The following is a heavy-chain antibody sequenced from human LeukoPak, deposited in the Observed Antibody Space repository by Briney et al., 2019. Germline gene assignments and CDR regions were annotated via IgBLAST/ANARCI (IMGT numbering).Heavy chain of an antibody. CDR2: ISGCVGST. Sequence: GESRSLSCAASGFTFGSYAMSLVRQPPGELLEWVSSISGCVGSTYYADSVKGRFTISRSNSKNTLYLQMTSLRAEDTAVYYCTKDHVSRYYDLWSGPPHPFDYWGQGTLVTVSS. CDR1: GFTFGSYA. CDR3: TKDHVSRYYDLWSGPPHPFDY. V-gene: IGHV3-23*01. J-gene: IGHJ4*02. D-gene: IGHD3-3*01.